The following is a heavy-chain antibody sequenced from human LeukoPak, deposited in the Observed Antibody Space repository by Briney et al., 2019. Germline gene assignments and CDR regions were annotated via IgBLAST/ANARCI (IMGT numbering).Heavy chain of an antibody. Sequence: GASVKVSCKASGYTFTSYYMHWVRQAPGQGLEWMGIINPSGGSTSYAQKFQGRVTMTRDISTSTVYMELSSLRSEDTAVYYCARDVIGAYYYDSSGLQESFDYWGQGTLVTVSS. CDR1: GYTFTSYY. J-gene: IGHJ4*02. CDR2: INPSGGST. V-gene: IGHV1-46*01. CDR3: ARDVIGAYYYDSSGLQESFDY. D-gene: IGHD3-22*01.